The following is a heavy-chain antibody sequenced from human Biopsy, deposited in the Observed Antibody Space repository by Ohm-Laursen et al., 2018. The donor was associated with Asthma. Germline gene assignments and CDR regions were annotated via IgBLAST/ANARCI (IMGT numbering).Heavy chain of an antibody. CDR1: GFTFSRYG. CDR2: ISYDGSNK. CDR3: ASYEVVTSILPLDV. J-gene: IGHJ6*02. Sequence: SLRLSCAASGFTFSRYGRHWVRQAPGKGLEWVAVISYDGSNKYYGDSVQGRFTISRDNSKNTLYLQMNSLRAEDTAVYYCASYEVVTSILPLDVWGQGTTVTVSS. V-gene: IGHV3-30*03. D-gene: IGHD2-21*02.